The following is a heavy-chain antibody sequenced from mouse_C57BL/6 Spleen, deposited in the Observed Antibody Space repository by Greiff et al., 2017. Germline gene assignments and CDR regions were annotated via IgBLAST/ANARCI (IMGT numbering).Heavy chain of an antibody. CDR2: IHPNSGST. CDR3: STYGNYVYYYAMYD. V-gene: IGHV1-64*01. J-gene: IGHJ4*01. Sequence: VQLQQPGAELVKPGASVKLSCKASGYTFTSYWMHWVKQRPGQGLEWIGMIHPNSGSTNYNEKFKSKATLTVDKSSSTAYMQLSSLTSEDSAVYYCSTYGNYVYYYAMYDWGQGTSVTVSS. D-gene: IGHD2-1*01. CDR1: GYTFTSYW.